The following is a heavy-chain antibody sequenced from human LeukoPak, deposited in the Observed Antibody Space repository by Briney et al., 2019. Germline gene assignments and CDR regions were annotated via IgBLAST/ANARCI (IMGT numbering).Heavy chain of an antibody. V-gene: IGHV4-59*08. J-gene: IGHJ4*02. CDR3: ARGRYQPLLYYFDY. CDR1: GGSISGYY. Sequence: PSETLSLTCTVSGGSISGYYWSWIRQPPGKGLEWIGYIYYRGDTNHNPSLKSRVTISVDTSKNQFSLKLSSVTAADTAVYYCARGRYQPLLYYFDYWGQGTLVTVSS. D-gene: IGHD2-2*01. CDR2: IYYRGDT.